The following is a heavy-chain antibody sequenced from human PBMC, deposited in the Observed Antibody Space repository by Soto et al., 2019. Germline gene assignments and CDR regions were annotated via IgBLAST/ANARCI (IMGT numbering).Heavy chain of an antibody. CDR3: ARRGSGGSYFDY. CDR2: IYYSGST. Sequence: SETLSLTCTVSGGSISSSSYYWGWIRQPPGKGLEWIGSIYYSGSTYYNPSLKSRVTISVDTSKNQFSLKRSSVTAADTAVYYCARRGSGGSYFDYWGQGTLVTVSS. CDR1: GGSISSSSYY. D-gene: IGHD2-15*01. V-gene: IGHV4-39*01. J-gene: IGHJ4*02.